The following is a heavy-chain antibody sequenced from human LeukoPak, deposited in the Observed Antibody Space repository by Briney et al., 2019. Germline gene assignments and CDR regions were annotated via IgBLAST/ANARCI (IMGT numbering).Heavy chain of an antibody. V-gene: IGHV1-18*01. CDR3: AREGTMIPSDY. CDR1: GYTFTSYG. Sequence: ASVKVSFKASGYTFTSYGISWVRQAPGQGLEGMGWISAYNGNTNYAQKLQGRVTITTDTSTSTAYMELRGLRSDDTAVYYCAREGTMIPSDYWGQGTLVTVSS. J-gene: IGHJ4*02. D-gene: IGHD3-22*01. CDR2: ISAYNGNT.